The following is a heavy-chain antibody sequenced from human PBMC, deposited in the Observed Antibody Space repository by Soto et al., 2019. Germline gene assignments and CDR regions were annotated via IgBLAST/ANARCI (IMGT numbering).Heavy chain of an antibody. CDR2: IHHSGRT. V-gene: IGHV4-59*08. Sequence: SETLSLTCTVSGGSISTYYWNWIRQTPGKGLEWIGYIHHSGRTNYNPSLRSRVTISVDTSKNQFSLKLTSVTAADTAVYYCARSGDGGYDILTGYHYFDYWGQGTLVTVSS. CDR1: GGSISTYY. CDR3: ARSGDGGYDILTGYHYFDY. D-gene: IGHD3-9*01. J-gene: IGHJ4*02.